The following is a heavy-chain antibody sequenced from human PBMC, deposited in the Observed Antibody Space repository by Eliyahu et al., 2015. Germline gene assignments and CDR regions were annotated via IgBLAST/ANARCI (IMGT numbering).Heavy chain of an antibody. Sequence: QVQLVQSGAEVKKPGASVKVSCKASGYSFXXYXMHWVRQAPGQGLEWMGIINPSGGSTIYAQKFQGRVTMTRDTSTSTVYMEVSSLRSEDTAVYYCARGRGTLAVAFSPFDYWGQGTLVTVSS. D-gene: IGHD6-19*01. J-gene: IGHJ4*02. CDR3: ARGRGTLAVAFSPFDY. CDR1: GYSFXXYX. CDR2: INPSGGST. V-gene: IGHV1-46*03.